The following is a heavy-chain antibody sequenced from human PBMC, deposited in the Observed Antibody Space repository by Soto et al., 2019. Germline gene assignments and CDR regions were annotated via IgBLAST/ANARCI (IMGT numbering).Heavy chain of an antibody. D-gene: IGHD3-10*01. CDR2: KAESGYF. J-gene: IGHJ6*02. V-gene: IGHV4-59*08. CDR1: GGPFSNYY. Sequence: QVQLQESGPGLVKPSETLSLTCTISGGPFSNYYCSWFRQTPGQGLEWMGYKAESGYFSYTPSLRSPVPISLGTARNQFSLDLSSVTAADTALYYCARQGFGPLHGLVDVWGQGTTVIVSS. CDR3: ARQGFGPLHGLVDV.